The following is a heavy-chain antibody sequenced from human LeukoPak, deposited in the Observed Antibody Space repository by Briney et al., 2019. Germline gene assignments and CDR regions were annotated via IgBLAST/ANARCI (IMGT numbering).Heavy chain of an antibody. Sequence: PSETLSLTCAVYGGSFSVYYWSWIRQPPGKGLEWIGEINHSGSTNYNPSLKSRVTISVDTSKNQFSLKLSSVTAADTAVYYCARVVPAAMCFGYWGQGTLVTVSS. CDR2: INHSGST. J-gene: IGHJ4*02. CDR1: GGSFSVYY. D-gene: IGHD2-2*01. CDR3: ARVVPAAMCFGY. V-gene: IGHV4-34*01.